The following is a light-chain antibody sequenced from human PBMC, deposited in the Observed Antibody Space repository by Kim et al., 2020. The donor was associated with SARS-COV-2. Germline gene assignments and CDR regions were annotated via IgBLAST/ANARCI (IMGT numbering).Light chain of an antibody. CDR2: RND. CDR3: AVWDDTLSGVA. Sequence: GQNNIISCSGRTSNVGSNKVDWYEQLPGTAPQLLIYRNDQRPSGVPDRFSAAKSGTSASLAIAGLQSDDEADYYCAVWDDTLSGVAFGGGTQLTVL. CDR1: TSNVGSNK. J-gene: IGLJ2*01. V-gene: IGLV1-44*01.